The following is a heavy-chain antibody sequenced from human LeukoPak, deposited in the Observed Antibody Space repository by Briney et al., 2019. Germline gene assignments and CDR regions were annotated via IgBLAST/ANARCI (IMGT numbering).Heavy chain of an antibody. CDR3: AKRLSFGVAIGDFDY. J-gene: IGHJ4*02. CDR1: GFTFSNYA. D-gene: IGHD3-3*01. CDR2: ISGSGDST. V-gene: IGHV3-23*01. Sequence: GGSLRLSCAASGFTFSNYAMSWVRQAPGKGLEWVSAISGSGDSTYYADSVKGRFTISRDSSMETLYLQMNSLRAEDTATYFCAKRLSFGVAIGDFDYWGQGALVTVSS.